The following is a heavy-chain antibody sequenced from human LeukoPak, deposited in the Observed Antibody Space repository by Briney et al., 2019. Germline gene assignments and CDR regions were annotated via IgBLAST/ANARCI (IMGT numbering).Heavy chain of an antibody. CDR3: ARVPYYYDSSGYSDY. V-gene: IGHV3-21*01. Sequence: GGSLRLSCAASGFTFSSYSMNRVRQAPGKGLEWVSSISSSSSYIYYADSVKGRFTISRDNAKNSLYLQMNSLRAEDTAVYYCARVPYYYDSSGYSDYWGQGTLVTVSS. J-gene: IGHJ4*02. D-gene: IGHD3-22*01. CDR2: ISSSSSYI. CDR1: GFTFSSYS.